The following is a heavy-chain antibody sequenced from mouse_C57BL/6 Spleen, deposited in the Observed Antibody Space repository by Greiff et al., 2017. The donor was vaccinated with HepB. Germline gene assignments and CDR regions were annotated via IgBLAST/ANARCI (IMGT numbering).Heavy chain of an antibody. D-gene: IGHD2-3*01. J-gene: IGHJ4*01. CDR3: ARYIGGYYVNYAMDY. CDR2: IRNKANGYTT. Sequence: EVNLVDSGGGLVQPGGSLSLSCAASGFTFTDYYMSWVRQPPGKALEWLGFIRNKANGYTTEYSASVKGRFTISRDNSQSILYLQMNALRAEESATYYCARYIGGYYVNYAMDYWGQGTSVTVSS. V-gene: IGHV7-3*01. CDR1: GFTFTDYY.